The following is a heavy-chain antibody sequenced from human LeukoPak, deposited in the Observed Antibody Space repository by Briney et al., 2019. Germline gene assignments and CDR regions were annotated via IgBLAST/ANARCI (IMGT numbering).Heavy chain of an antibody. V-gene: IGHV5-51*01. Sequence: GESLKISCKGSGFSFTNYWIGWVRQMPGKGLQWMGIISPGDSDTRYSPSFRGQVTISADKSISTAYLQWSSLKASDTAMYYCARRGSSWYRDFDYWGQGTLVTVSS. CDR3: ARRGSSWYRDFDY. J-gene: IGHJ4*02. CDR1: GFSFTNYW. CDR2: ISPGDSDT. D-gene: IGHD6-13*01.